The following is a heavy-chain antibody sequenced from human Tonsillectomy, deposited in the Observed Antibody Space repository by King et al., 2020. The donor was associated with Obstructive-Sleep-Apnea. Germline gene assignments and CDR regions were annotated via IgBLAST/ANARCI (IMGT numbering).Heavy chain of an antibody. V-gene: IGHV4-38-2*02. J-gene: IGHJ4*02. D-gene: IGHD1-26*01. CDR1: GYSISRGYY. CDR2: IYHSGKT. CDR3: TREMGELLGFDY. Sequence: VQLQESGPGLVKPSETLSLTCTVSGYSISRGYYWGWIRQPPGKGLEWIGGIYHSGKTFYNPSLKGRVTMSVDTSKNQFSLKLTSVTAADTAVYYCTREMGELLGFDYWGQGTLVTVSS.